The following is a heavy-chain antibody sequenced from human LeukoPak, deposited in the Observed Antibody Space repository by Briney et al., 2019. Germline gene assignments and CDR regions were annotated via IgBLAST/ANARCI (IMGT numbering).Heavy chain of an antibody. D-gene: IGHD6-13*01. CDR1: GGSISSGGYY. CDR2: IYHSGST. J-gene: IGHJ4*02. V-gene: IGHV4-30-2*01. Sequence: SETLSLTCTVSGGSISSGGYYWSWIRQPPEKGLEWIGYIYHSGSTYYNPSLKSRVTISVDRSKNQFSLKLSSVTAADTAVYYCARALAAAGTGGIDYWGQGTLVTVSS. CDR3: ARALAAAGTGGIDY.